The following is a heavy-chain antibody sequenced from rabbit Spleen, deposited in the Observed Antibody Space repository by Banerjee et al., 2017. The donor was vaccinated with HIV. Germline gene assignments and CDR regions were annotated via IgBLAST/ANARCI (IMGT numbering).Heavy chain of an antibody. CDR2: IYPGFGIT. D-gene: IGHD2-1*01. CDR1: GVDLSSNA. J-gene: IGHJ4*01. CDR3: VRDQAGDADYGPYYLNL. V-gene: IGHV1S47*01. Sequence: QEQLKETGGGLVQPGGSLTLSCKVSGVDLSSNAMSWVRQAPGKGLEWIGDIYPGFGITNYANSVKGRFTISSDNAQNTLYLQLSSLTAADTATYFCVRDQAGDADYGPYYLNLWGPGTLVTVS.